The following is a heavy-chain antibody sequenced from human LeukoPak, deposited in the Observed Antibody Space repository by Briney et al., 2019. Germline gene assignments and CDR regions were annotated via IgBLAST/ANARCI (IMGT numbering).Heavy chain of an antibody. Sequence: SETLSLTCTVSGGSISSYYWSWIRQPPGKGLEWIGYIYYSGSTNYNPSLKSRVTISVDTSKNQFSLKLSSVTAADTAVYYCARGSVTKVDHYYHYGMDVWGQGTTVTVSS. J-gene: IGHJ6*02. V-gene: IGHV4-59*01. CDR2: IYYSGST. CDR3: ARGSVTKVDHYYHYGMDV. CDR1: GGSISSYY. D-gene: IGHD4-17*01.